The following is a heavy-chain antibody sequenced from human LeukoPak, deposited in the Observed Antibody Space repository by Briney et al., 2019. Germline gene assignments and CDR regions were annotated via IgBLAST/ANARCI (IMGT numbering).Heavy chain of an antibody. CDR3: AKFRGRGVVDY. CDR2: IIDSGGST. V-gene: IGHV3-23*01. D-gene: IGHD3-10*01. CDR1: GFTFSSYA. J-gene: IGHJ4*02. Sequence: GGSLRLSCAASGFTFSSYAMSWVRQAPGKGLEWVSSIIDSGGSTYYADSVKGRFTISRDNSKNTLYLQMNSLRAEDTAVYYCAKFRGRGVVDYWGRGTLVTVSS.